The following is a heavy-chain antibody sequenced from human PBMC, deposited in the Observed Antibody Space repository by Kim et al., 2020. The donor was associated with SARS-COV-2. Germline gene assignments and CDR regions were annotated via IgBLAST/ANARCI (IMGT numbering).Heavy chain of an antibody. Sequence: AVKGRFAISRDNSKNTVYLQVNSLRAEDTAVYYCAKGGGLLFTLFYFDNWGQGTLVTVSS. CDR3: AKGGGLLFTLFYFDN. V-gene: IGHV3-23*01. D-gene: IGHD2-15*01. J-gene: IGHJ4*02.